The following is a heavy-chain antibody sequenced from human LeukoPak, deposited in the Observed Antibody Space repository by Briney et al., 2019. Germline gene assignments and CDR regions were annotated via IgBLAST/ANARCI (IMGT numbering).Heavy chain of an antibody. D-gene: IGHD1-26*01. CDR1: GFTFSSYT. Sequence: PGGSLRLSCTASGFTFSSYTMTWVRQAPGKGLEWISVISATGFTTKHTDSVKGRFTISRDNSKSMLYLQMDGLRAEDTAIYFCTKDVQVGPTRGFFDFWGQGTLVTVSS. V-gene: IGHV3-23*01. CDR2: ISATGFTT. J-gene: IGHJ4*03. CDR3: TKDVQVGPTRGFFDF.